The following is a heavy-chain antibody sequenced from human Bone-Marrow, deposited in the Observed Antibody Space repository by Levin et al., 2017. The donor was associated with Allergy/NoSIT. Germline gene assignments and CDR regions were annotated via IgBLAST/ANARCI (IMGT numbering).Heavy chain of an antibody. CDR2: INRDGGDG. Sequence: GGSLRLSCASSGFTFSGYWMAWVRQAPGKGLEWVANINRDGGDGYYVDSVKGRFTITRDNARNSLDLQMNSLRVEDTAVYYCARNGAWSFEFWGQGTLVTVSS. CDR1: GFTFSGYW. CDR3: ARNGAWSFEF. V-gene: IGHV3-7*02. D-gene: IGHD2-8*01. J-gene: IGHJ4*02.